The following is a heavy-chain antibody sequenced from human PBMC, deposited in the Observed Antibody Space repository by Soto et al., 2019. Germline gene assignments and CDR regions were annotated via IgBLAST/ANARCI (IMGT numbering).Heavy chain of an antibody. Sequence: EVQVLESGGGLVQPGGSLRLSCAASGFTFSSYAMSWVRQAPGKGLEGVSSISGSGGGTYYADSVKGRFTFSRDNSQNTLYLQMNSLRAEDTAVYYCAKFGMATTKRSPPYYIDYWGQGALVTVSS. CDR2: ISGSGGGT. CDR1: GFTFSSYA. CDR3: AKFGMATTKRSPPYYIDY. V-gene: IGHV3-23*01. D-gene: IGHD1-1*01. J-gene: IGHJ4*02.